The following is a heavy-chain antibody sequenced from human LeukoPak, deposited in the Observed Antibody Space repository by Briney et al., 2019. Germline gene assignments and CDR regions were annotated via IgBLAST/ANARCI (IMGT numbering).Heavy chain of an antibody. D-gene: IGHD1-26*01. CDR3: ARDGKDYMDV. V-gene: IGHV1-46*01. CDR2: INPSGGST. J-gene: IGHJ6*03. Sequence: ASVKVSCKASGYTFTSYYMHWVRQAPGQGLEWMGIINPSGGSTSYAKKFHGRVTMTRDMSTSTVYMELSSLRSEDTAVYYCARDGKDYMDVWGKGTTVTVSS. CDR1: GYTFTSYY.